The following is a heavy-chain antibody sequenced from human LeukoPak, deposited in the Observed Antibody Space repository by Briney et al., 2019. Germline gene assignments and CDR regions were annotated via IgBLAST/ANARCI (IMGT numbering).Heavy chain of an antibody. J-gene: IGHJ4*02. CDR3: ARADGYSSSYYFDY. V-gene: IGHV4-30-4*01. Sequence: SETLSLTCTVSGGSISSGDYYWSWIRQPPGKGLEWIGYIYYSGSTYYNPSLKSRVTISVDTSRNQFSLKLSSVTAADTAVYYCARADGYSSSYYFDYWGQGTLVTVSS. CDR2: IYYSGST. CDR1: GGSISSGDYY. D-gene: IGHD6-13*01.